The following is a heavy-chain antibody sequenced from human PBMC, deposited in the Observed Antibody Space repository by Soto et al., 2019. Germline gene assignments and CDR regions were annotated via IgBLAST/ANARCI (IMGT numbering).Heavy chain of an antibody. CDR1: GFTVTSNC. CDR2: IYSGGST. V-gene: IGHV3-53*01. Sequence: EVQLVESGGGLIQPGGSLRLSCAASGFTVTSNCMSWVRQAPGKGLEWVSVIYSGGSTYYADSVKGRFTISRDNSKNTLYLQMISLRAEDTAVYYCARDFRGGKDWGSLAYWGQGNLVTVSS. CDR3: ARDFRGGKDWGSLAY. J-gene: IGHJ4*02. D-gene: IGHD7-27*01.